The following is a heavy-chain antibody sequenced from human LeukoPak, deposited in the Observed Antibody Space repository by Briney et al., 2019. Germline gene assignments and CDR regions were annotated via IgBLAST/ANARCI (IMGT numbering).Heavy chain of an antibody. D-gene: IGHD6-13*01. V-gene: IGHV3-48*03. CDR1: GFTFSSYE. CDR2: ISSSGSTI. CDR3: ARNKGSSWYGGWFDP. Sequence: PGGFLRLSCAASGFTFSSYEMYWVRQAPGKGLDWVSHISSSGSTIYYADSVKGRFTISRDNAKNSLYLQMNSLRAEDTAVYYCARNKGSSWYGGWFDPWGQGTLVTVSS. J-gene: IGHJ5*02.